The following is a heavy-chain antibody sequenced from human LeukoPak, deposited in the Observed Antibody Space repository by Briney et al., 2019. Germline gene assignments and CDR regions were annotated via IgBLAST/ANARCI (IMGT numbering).Heavy chain of an antibody. Sequence: PSETLSLTCAVSGGSISSGAYYWGWIRQPPGKGLELIGYIYHGGTTYYNPSLQSRVTISMDKSENQISLNLTSVTAADTAVYYCSRDLMYKGAAGSFDYWGQGSLVTVSS. CDR1: GGSISSGAYY. CDR2: IYHGGTT. V-gene: IGHV4-30-2*05. J-gene: IGHJ4*02. D-gene: IGHD6-13*01. CDR3: SRDLMYKGAAGSFDY.